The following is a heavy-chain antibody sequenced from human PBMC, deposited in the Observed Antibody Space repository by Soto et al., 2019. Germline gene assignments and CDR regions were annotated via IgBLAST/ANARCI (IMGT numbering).Heavy chain of an antibody. D-gene: IGHD1-26*01. J-gene: IGHJ4*02. CDR2: ISYDGSNK. CDR3: AKDQEGGVGATTD. Sequence: SGGSLRLSCAASGFTFSSYGMHWVRQAPGKGLEWVAVISYDGSNKYYADSVKGRFTISRDNSKNTLYLQMNSLRAEDTAVYYCAKDQEGGVGATTDWGQGTLVTVSS. V-gene: IGHV3-30*18. CDR1: GFTFSSYG.